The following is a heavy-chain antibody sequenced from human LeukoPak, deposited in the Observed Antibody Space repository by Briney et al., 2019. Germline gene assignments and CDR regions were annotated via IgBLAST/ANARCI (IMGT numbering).Heavy chain of an antibody. CDR2: IGISTSYI. D-gene: IGHD7-27*01. V-gene: IGHV3-21*01. CDR3: ARDMNWGSGAVDV. J-gene: IGHJ6*02. Sequence: PGGSLRLSCAASGFTFSSYTMDWVRRAPRKGLEWVSSIGISTSYIYYADSVKGRFTISRDNAKNSLYLQMNSLRAEDTAVYYCARDMNWGSGAVDVWGQGTTVTVSS. CDR1: GFTFSSYT.